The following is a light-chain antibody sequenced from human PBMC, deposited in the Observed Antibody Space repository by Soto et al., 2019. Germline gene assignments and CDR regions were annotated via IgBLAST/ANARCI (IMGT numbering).Light chain of an antibody. V-gene: IGLV2-14*01. CDR2: EVS. CDR3: SSYTSSSTSPYV. CDR1: SSDVGGYNY. Sequence: QSVPTQPASVSGSPGQSITISCTGTSSDVGGYNYVSWYQQHPGKAPKLMIYEVSNRPSGVSNRFSGSKSGNTASLTISGLQAEDEADYYCSSYTSSSTSPYVFGTGTKVTVL. J-gene: IGLJ1*01.